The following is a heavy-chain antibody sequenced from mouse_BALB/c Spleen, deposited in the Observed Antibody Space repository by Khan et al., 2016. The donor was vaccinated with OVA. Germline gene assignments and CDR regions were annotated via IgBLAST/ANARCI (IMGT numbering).Heavy chain of an antibody. V-gene: IGHV2-9*02. D-gene: IGHD3-3*01. CDR2: IWSGGST. CDR3: ARSKYLARY. Sequence: QVQLKESGPGLVAPSQSLSITCTVYGYSLTRYGVHWVRQPPGKGLEWLGLIWSGGSTNYNWALMSRLSISIDNSNSLVFFIMSSLQTDETAWYYCARSKYLARYWGQGTTLTVSS. CDR1: GYSLTRYG. J-gene: IGHJ2*01.